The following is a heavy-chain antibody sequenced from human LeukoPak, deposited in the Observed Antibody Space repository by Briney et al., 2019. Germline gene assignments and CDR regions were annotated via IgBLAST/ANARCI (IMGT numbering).Heavy chain of an antibody. Sequence: KPGGSLRLSCAASGFTFSSYSMNWVRQAPGKGLEWVSSISSSSSYIYYADSVRGRFTISRDNAKNSLYLQMNSLRAEDTAVYYCAGDSSGWFGGYYYYGMDVWGQGTTVTVSS. CDR3: AGDSSGWFGGYYYYGMDV. CDR2: ISSSSSYI. D-gene: IGHD6-19*01. J-gene: IGHJ6*02. CDR1: GFTFSSYS. V-gene: IGHV3-21*01.